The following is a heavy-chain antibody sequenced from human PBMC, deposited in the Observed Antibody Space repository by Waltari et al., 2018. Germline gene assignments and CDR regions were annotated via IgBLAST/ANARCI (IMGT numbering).Heavy chain of an antibody. CDR1: GYTFNAYA. J-gene: IGHJ4*02. CDR3: AREYNYFDF. V-gene: IGHV1-18*01. CDR2: ISAYNGDT. D-gene: IGHD1-20*01. Sequence: QVQLVQSGAEVKQHGASVTVSCKAAGYTFNAYALSWVRQAPGQGLEWMGWISAYNGDTNYAQKFQGRVTMTTDTSTNTAYMELKNLRSDDTAVYYCAREYNYFDFWGQGSLVTVSS.